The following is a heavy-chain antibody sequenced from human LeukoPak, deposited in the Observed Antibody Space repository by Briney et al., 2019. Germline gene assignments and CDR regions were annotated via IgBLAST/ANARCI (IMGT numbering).Heavy chain of an antibody. D-gene: IGHD3-16*01. V-gene: IGHV3-15*07. CDR1: GFSFTNVW. CDR3: TTGIDYGGGY. J-gene: IGHJ4*02. Sequence: GGSLRLSCAASGFSFTNVWMNWVRQAPGKGLEWVGRIKNKEEGEKSDYAAPVKGRFTISRGDSKATLFLQMNSLKMEDTAIYYCTTGIDYGGGYWGQGTLVSVSS. CDR2: IKNKEEGEKS.